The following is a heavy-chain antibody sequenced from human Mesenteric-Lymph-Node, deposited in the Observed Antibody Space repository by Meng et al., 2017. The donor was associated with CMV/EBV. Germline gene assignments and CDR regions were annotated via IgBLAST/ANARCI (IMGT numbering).Heavy chain of an antibody. J-gene: IGHJ4*02. CDR2: IKSKTDGGTT. V-gene: IGHV3-15*01. Sequence: GESLKISCAASGFTFGNAWMSWVRQAPGKGLEWVGRIKSKTDGGTTDYAAPVKGRFTISRDDSKNTLYLQMNSLKTEDTAVYYCTTSHYSSSWSYYFDYWGQGTLVTVSS. CDR3: TTSHYSSSWSYYFDY. CDR1: GFTFGNAW. D-gene: IGHD6-13*01.